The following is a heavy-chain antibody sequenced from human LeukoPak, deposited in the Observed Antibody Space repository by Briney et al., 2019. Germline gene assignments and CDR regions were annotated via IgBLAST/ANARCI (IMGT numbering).Heavy chain of an antibody. CDR1: GFTFSNYN. D-gene: IGHD6-19*01. J-gene: IGHJ4*02. CDR2: ISSSSSYI. Sequence: GGSLRLSCAASGFTFSNYNMNWVRQAPGKGLEWVSSISSSSSYITYADSVKGRFTISRDNAKNSLYLQMHSLRAEDTAVYYCARRSGIAVAGAFDYWGQGTLVTVSS. V-gene: IGHV3-21*04. CDR3: ARRSGIAVAGAFDY.